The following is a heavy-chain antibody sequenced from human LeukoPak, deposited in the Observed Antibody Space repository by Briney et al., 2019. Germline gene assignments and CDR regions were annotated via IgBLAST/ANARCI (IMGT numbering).Heavy chain of an antibody. D-gene: IGHD3-16*01. CDR1: GFTFSTYW. V-gene: IGHV3-74*03. CDR3: VRDNYGVDY. CDR2: INSDGGST. J-gene: IGHJ4*02. Sequence: GGSLRLSCAASGFTFSTYWMQWDRQAPGKGLVWVSHINSDGGSTTYADSVKGRFTTSRDNAKNTLYLQMNSLRAEDTAVYYCVRDNYGVDYWGQGTLVTVSS.